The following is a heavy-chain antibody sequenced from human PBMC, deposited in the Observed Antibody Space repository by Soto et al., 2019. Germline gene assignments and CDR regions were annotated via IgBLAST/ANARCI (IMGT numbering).Heavy chain of an antibody. CDR3: AKYYDFWSGYLPGYGMDV. CDR1: GFTFSSYA. J-gene: IGHJ6*02. V-gene: IGHV3-23*01. Sequence: GGSLRLSCAASGFTFSSYAMSWVRQAPGKGLEWVSAISGSGGSTYYADSVKGRFTISRDNSKNTLYLQMNSLRAEDTAVYYCAKYYDFWSGYLPGYGMDVWGQGTTVPVSS. D-gene: IGHD3-3*01. CDR2: ISGSGGST.